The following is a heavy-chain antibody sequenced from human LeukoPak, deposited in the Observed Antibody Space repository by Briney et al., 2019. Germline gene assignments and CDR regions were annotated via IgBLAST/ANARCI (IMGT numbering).Heavy chain of an antibody. Sequence: GGSLRLSCAASGFTFSSNAMHWVRQAPGKGLEWVAVTSYDGRDKYYADSVKGRFTISRDNSKNTLYLQMNSLRAADTAVYYCASRGTHCSSASCSYYFDYWGQGTLVTVSS. D-gene: IGHD2-2*01. J-gene: IGHJ4*02. V-gene: IGHV3-30*04. CDR1: GFTFSSNA. CDR2: TSYDGRDK. CDR3: ASRGTHCSSASCSYYFDY.